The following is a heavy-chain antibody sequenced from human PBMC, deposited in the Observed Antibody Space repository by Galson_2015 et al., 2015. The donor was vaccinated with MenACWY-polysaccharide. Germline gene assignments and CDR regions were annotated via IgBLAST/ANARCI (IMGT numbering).Heavy chain of an antibody. V-gene: IGHV1-46*01. CDR2: INPSGGST. Sequence: SVKVSCKASGYTFTSYYMHWVRQAPGQGLEWMGIINPSGGSTSYAQKFQGRVTMTRDTSTSTVYMELSSLRSEDTAVYYCAREGPGDYEGCVRNWFDPWGQGTLVTVSS. CDR1: GYTFTSYY. CDR3: AREGPGDYEGCVRNWFDP. D-gene: IGHD4-17*01. J-gene: IGHJ5*02.